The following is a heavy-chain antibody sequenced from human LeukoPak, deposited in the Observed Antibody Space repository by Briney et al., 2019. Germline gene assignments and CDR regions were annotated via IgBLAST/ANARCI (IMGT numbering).Heavy chain of an antibody. J-gene: IGHJ5*02. CDR3: AREGGGVVVVAATRTWFDP. CDR2: INPSGGST. CDR1: GYTFTSYY. D-gene: IGHD2-15*01. Sequence: GASVKVSCKASGYTFTSYYMHWVRQAPGQGLEWMGIINPSGGSTSYAQKLQGRVTMTRDTSTSTVYMELSSLRSEDTAVYYCAREGGGVVVVAATRTWFDPWGQGTLVTVSS. V-gene: IGHV1-46*01.